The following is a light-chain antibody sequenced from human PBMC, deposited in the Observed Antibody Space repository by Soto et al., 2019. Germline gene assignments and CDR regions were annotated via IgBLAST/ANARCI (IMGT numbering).Light chain of an antibody. CDR3: QQSYETPWT. CDR2: ASS. J-gene: IGKJ1*01. Sequence: DIQMTQSPSSLSASVGDRVSIACRARQSINIYLNWYQQRPGEAPHLLIYASSNLQSGVPSRFSGSGSGTDFTLTISSLQPEDFASYYCQQSYETPWTCGQGTKVEIK. CDR1: QSINIY. V-gene: IGKV1-39*01.